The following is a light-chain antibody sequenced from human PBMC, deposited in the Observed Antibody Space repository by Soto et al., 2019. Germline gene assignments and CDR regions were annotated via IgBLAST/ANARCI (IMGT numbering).Light chain of an antibody. CDR3: QHYGGSPRS. CDR2: GAS. CDR1: QSVSSSR. V-gene: IGKV3-20*01. Sequence: EIVLTQSPGTLSLSPGERATLSCRASQSVSSSRLAWYQHKPGQPPRLLIYGASSRATGIPDRFSGSGSGTDFPLTISRLEPEVFALYYCQHYGGSPRSFGQGAKVDIK. J-gene: IGKJ1*01.